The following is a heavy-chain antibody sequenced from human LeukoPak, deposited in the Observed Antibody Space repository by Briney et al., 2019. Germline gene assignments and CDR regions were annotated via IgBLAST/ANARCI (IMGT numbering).Heavy chain of an antibody. Sequence: GESLKISCKASGYSFTSYWIGWVRQMPGQGLEWMGIIYPGNSRTRYRPSFQGQVTISADKSISTAYLHWSSLTSEDTAIYYCAADMAPTDPYKWFDPWGQGTQVTVSS. CDR3: AADMAPTDPYKWFDP. CDR2: IYPGNSRT. J-gene: IGHJ5*02. D-gene: IGHD1-1*01. CDR1: GYSFTSYW. V-gene: IGHV5-51*01.